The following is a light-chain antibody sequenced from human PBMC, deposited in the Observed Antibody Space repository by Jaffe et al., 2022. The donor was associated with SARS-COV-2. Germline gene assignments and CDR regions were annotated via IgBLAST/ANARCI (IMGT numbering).Light chain of an antibody. J-gene: IGKJ2*01. CDR1: QGIATS. Sequence: QLTQSPSFLSASVGDRVIITCRASQGIATSLAWYQQEAGKAPKLLIYGASTLQSGVPSRFSGSGSGTDFTLTISSLQPEDFATYYCQQLNSYPLYTFGQGTKLDFK. CDR2: GAS. V-gene: IGKV1-9*01. CDR3: QQLNSYPLYT.